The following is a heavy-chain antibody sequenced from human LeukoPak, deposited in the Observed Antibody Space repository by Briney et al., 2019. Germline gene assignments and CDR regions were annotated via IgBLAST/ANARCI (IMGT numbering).Heavy chain of an antibody. CDR2: TSASGIST. D-gene: IGHD1-26*01. J-gene: IGHJ4*02. V-gene: IGHV3-23*01. Sequence: GGSLRLSCAASGFAFSTYAMSWVRQAPGKGLEWVSATSASGISTYYADSVKGRFTISRDNSKNTLYLQMNSLRAEDTAVYYCAKDRAYSFDYWGQGTLVTVSS. CDR3: AKDRAYSFDY. CDR1: GFAFSTYA.